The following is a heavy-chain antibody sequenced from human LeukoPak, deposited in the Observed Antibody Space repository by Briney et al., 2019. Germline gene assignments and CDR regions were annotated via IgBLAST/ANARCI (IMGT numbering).Heavy chain of an antibody. Sequence: GGSLRLSCAASGFTFSSYAMSWVRQAPGKGLEWVSAISGSGGSTYYADSVKGRFTIPRDNSKNTLYLQMNSLRAEDTAVYYCARDGYSSSPNYFDYWGQGTLVTVSS. V-gene: IGHV3-23*01. CDR1: GFTFSSYA. CDR2: ISGSGGST. D-gene: IGHD6-13*01. J-gene: IGHJ4*02. CDR3: ARDGYSSSPNYFDY.